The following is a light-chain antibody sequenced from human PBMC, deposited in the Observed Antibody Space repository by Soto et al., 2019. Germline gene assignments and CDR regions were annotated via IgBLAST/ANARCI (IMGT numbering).Light chain of an antibody. CDR2: GNN. V-gene: IGLV1-40*01. CDR3: QSYDSSLLYV. Sequence: SVLTQPPSVSGAPGQRVTISCTGSTSNIGAVYDVHWYQQLPGTAPKLLIYGNNNRPSGVPDRFSGSKSGTSASLAITGLQAEDEADYYCQSYDSSLLYVFGTGTKVTVL. J-gene: IGLJ1*01. CDR1: TSNIGAVYD.